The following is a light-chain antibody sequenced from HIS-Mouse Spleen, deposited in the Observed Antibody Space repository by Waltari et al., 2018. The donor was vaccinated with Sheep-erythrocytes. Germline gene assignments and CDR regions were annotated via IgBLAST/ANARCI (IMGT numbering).Light chain of an antibody. CDR3: QAWDSSTGVV. CDR2: QVS. CDR1: KLGDKY. Sequence: SYELTQPPSVSVSPGQTASITCSGDKLGDKYACWYQQKPGQSPVLVIYQVSKRPPGIPGRFSGSNSGNTATLTISGTQAMDEADYYCQAWDSSTGVVFGGGTKLTVL. V-gene: IGLV3-1*01. J-gene: IGLJ2*01.